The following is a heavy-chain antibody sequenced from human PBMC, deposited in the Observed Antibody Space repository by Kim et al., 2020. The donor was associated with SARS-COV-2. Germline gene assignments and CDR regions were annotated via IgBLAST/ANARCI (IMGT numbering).Heavy chain of an antibody. Sequence: RFTISRDNAKNSLYLQTNSLRAEDTAVYYCARDTTGMVTPYYYYYYGMDVWGQGTTVTVSS. V-gene: IGHV3-11*06. CDR3: ARDTTGMVTPYYYYYYGMDV. J-gene: IGHJ6*02. D-gene: IGHD5-18*01.